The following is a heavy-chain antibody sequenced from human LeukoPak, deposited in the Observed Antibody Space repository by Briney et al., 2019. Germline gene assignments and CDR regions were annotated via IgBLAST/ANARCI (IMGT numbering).Heavy chain of an antibody. CDR1: GFTFSSYR. J-gene: IGHJ4*02. Sequence: GGSLRLSCAACGFTFSSYRMNWGRQARGEGVEWVSSISSSSSYIYYADSVKGRFTISRDNAKNSLYLQMNSLRAEDTAVYYCARGTDRSGWSFDYWGQGTLVTVSS. V-gene: IGHV3-21*01. CDR3: ARGTDRSGWSFDY. CDR2: ISSSSSYI. D-gene: IGHD6-19*01.